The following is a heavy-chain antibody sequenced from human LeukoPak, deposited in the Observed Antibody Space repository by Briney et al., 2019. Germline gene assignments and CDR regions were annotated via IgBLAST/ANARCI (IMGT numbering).Heavy chain of an antibody. J-gene: IGHJ5*02. CDR2: TNPNSGGT. CDR3: ARRVGSGSYYMSRDWFDP. Sequence: ASVKVSCKASGYTFTGYYMHWVRQAPGQGLEWMGWTNPNSGGTNYAQKLQGRVTMTTDTSTSTAYMELRSLRSDDTAVYYCARRVGSGSYYMSRDWFDPWGQGTLVTVSS. V-gene: IGHV1-2*02. D-gene: IGHD3-10*01. CDR1: GYTFTGYY.